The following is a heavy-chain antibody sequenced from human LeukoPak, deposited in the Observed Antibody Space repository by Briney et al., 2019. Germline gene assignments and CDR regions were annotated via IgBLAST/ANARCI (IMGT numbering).Heavy chain of an antibody. D-gene: IGHD6-19*01. V-gene: IGHV4-39*07. CDR2: INHSGST. J-gene: IGHJ4*02. Sequence: SETLSLTCTVSGGSMSSSTYFWGWIRQPPGKGLEWIGEINHSGSTNYNPSLKSRVTISVDTSRKQFFLRLSSVTAADTAVFYCAVSGYSSGGSFDYWGQGTLVTVSS. CDR1: GGSMSSSTYF. CDR3: AVSGYSSGGSFDY.